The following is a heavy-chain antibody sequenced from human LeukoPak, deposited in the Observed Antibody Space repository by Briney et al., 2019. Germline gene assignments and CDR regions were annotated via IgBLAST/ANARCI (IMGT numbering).Heavy chain of an antibody. CDR1: GFTFSSYS. V-gene: IGHV3-21*01. D-gene: IGHD4-17*01. CDR3: ARSDYGDNPDY. Sequence: GGSLRLSCVASGFTFSSYSMNWVRQAPGKGLEWVSSISSGSSYIYYADSVKGRFTISRDNAKNSLYLQMNSLRAEDTAVYYCARSDYGDNPDYWGQGTLVTVSS. J-gene: IGHJ4*02. CDR2: ISSGSSYI.